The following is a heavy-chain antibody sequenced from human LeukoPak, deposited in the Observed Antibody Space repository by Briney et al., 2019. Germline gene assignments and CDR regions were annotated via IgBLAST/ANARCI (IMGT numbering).Heavy chain of an antibody. CDR3: ARIPARRIVITPAYFDP. V-gene: IGHV4-59*01. CDR2: FSYTGTT. J-gene: IGHJ4*02. CDR1: GGSFSNYY. D-gene: IGHD3-16*01. Sequence: PSETLSLTCTVSGGSFSNYYWNWIRQPPGKGLEWIGYFSYTGTTNYNPSLRGRVTLSVDTSKNQFSLKLSSVTAADTAVYYCARIPARRIVITPAYFDPWGLGTLVTVSS.